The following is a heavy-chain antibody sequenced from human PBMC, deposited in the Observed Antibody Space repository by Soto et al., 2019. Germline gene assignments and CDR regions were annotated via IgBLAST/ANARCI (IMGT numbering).Heavy chain of an antibody. Sequence: QVQLQESGPGLVKPSETLSLTCTVSGGSISSYYWSWIRQPPGKGLEWIGYIHYSGITNYNPSLNCQLTIPVDPSTNPCSLKLSPVTAADTAVYYCARRHYGGNYWSFDLWGRGTLVTVSS. J-gene: IGHJ2*01. D-gene: IGHD4-17*01. CDR1: GGSISSYY. CDR3: ARRHYGGNYWSFDL. CDR2: IHYSGIT. V-gene: IGHV4-59*08.